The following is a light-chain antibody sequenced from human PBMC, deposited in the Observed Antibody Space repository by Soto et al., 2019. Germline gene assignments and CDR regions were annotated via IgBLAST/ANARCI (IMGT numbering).Light chain of an antibody. V-gene: IGKV3-11*01. J-gene: IGKJ4*01. CDR2: DAS. CDR1: QSVSSY. CDR3: QQRSNWPPDLT. Sequence: EIVLTQSPAPLSLSPGERATLSCRASQSVSSYLAWYQQKPGQAPRLLIYDASNMATGIPARFSGSGSGTDFTLTISSLEPEDFAVYYCQQRSNWPPDLTCGGGTKVEIK.